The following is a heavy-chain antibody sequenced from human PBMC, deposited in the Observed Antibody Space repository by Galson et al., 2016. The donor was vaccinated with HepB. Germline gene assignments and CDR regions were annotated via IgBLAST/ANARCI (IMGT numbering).Heavy chain of an antibody. D-gene: IGHD3-3*01. CDR3: ARGRVLRFLEYSRNFYFDY. CDR1: GGSINDYY. CDR2: ISYSGST. Sequence: SETLSLTCTVSGGSINDYYWSWIRQPPGKGLEWIGYISYSGSTNYNPSLKSRVTISKDTSKNQCSLSLSSVTAADTAVYSCARGRVLRFLEYSRNFYFDYWGQGNLVTVSS. J-gene: IGHJ4*02. V-gene: IGHV4-59*01.